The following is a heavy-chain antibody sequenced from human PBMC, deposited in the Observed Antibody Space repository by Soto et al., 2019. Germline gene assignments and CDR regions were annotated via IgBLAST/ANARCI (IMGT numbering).Heavy chain of an antibody. V-gene: IGHV1-3*01. Sequence: ASVKVSCKASGYTFTSYAMHWVRQAPGQRLEWMGWINAGNGNTKYSQKFQGRVTITRDTSASTAYMELSSLRSEDTAVYYCARGFAEYDSVGERYRYTGMDSWGLGTRVTVSS. CDR1: GYTFTSYA. J-gene: IGHJ4*02. CDR3: ARGFAEYDSVGERYRYTGMDS. D-gene: IGHD3-16*02. CDR2: INAGNGNT.